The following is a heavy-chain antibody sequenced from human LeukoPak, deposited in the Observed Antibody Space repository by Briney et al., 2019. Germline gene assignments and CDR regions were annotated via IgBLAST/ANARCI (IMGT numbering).Heavy chain of an antibody. D-gene: IGHD4-17*01. CDR1: GYTFTSYA. J-gene: IGHJ5*02. CDR2: INTNTGNP. CDR3: ARRSGDDYGDFNWFDP. Sequence: ASVKVSCKASGYTFTSYAMNWVRQAPGQGLEWMGWINTNTGNPTYAQGFTGRFVFSLDTPVSTAYLQISSLKAEDTAVYYCARRSGDDYGDFNWFDPWGQGTLVTVSS. V-gene: IGHV7-4-1*02.